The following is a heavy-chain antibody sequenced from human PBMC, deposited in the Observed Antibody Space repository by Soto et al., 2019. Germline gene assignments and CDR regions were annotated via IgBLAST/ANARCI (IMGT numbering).Heavy chain of an antibody. CDR3: ARDLTSYYYGSGSPLFDY. CDR2: INPNSGGT. J-gene: IGHJ4*02. Sequence: QVQLVQSGAEVKKPGASVKVSCKASGYTFTGYYMHWVRQAPGQGLEWMGWINPNSGGTNYAQKFQGWVTMTRDTSISTAYMELSGLRSDDTAVYYCARDLTSYYYGSGSPLFDYWGQGTLVTVSS. V-gene: IGHV1-2*04. CDR1: GYTFTGYY. D-gene: IGHD3-10*01.